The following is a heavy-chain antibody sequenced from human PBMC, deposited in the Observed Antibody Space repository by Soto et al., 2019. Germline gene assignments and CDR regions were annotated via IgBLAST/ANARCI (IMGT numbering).Heavy chain of an antibody. V-gene: IGHV4-39*01. Sequence: SETLSLTCTVSGDSLISSYFYWGWVRHPPGKGLEWIGSIFYLWSSYYNPSLKSRVTMSVDTSKNQFSLRLRSVTTADTALYFCARHSLALRKNNRPDPSAQGIMVTVSS. CDR3: ARHSLALRKNNRPDP. J-gene: IGHJ5*02. CDR2: IFYLWSS. D-gene: IGHD3-3*02. CDR1: GDSLISSYFY.